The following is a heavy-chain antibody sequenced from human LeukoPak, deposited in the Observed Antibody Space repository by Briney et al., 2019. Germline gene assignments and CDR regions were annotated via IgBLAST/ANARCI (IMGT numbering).Heavy chain of an antibody. CDR3: ARHGYYYSSGPLFDS. V-gene: IGHV4-39*01. Sequence: SETLSLTCTFSGGSISSNTYYWAWIRQPPGKGLEWIGTISYSGISYYNPSLNSRVTISVDTSKHQFFPNLTSVTATDTALYYCARHGYYYSSGPLFDSWGQGILVTVSS. CDR1: GGSISSNTYY. CDR2: ISYSGIS. D-gene: IGHD3-10*01. J-gene: IGHJ4*02.